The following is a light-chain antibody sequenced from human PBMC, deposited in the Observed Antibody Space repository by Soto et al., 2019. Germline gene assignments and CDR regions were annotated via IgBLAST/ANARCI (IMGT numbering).Light chain of an antibody. CDR1: QSVSSSY. CDR2: ETS. J-gene: IGKJ1*01. CDR3: QQYGTSPRT. V-gene: IGKV3-20*01. Sequence: EIVMTQSPATLSVSPGERATLSCRASQSVSSSYLAWYQQKPGQAPRLLIYETSSRATGIPDRFSGSGSQTDFTLTISRLEPEDFAVYYCQQYGTSPRTFGQGTKVDNK.